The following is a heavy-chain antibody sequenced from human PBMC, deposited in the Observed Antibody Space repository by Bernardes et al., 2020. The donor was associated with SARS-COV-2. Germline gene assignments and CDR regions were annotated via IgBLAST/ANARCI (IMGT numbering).Heavy chain of an antibody. J-gene: IGHJ3*02. D-gene: IGHD6-19*01. CDR3: AKDQSSGRYGDAFDI. Sequence: GGSPRLSCAASGFTFSSYAMSWVRQAPGKGPEWVSAISGRGGSTYYADSVKCRFTISRDNSKNTLYLQMNSLRAEDTAVYYCAKDQSSGRYGDAFDIWGQGTMVTVSS. V-gene: IGHV3-23*01. CDR1: GFTFSSYA. CDR2: ISGRGGST.